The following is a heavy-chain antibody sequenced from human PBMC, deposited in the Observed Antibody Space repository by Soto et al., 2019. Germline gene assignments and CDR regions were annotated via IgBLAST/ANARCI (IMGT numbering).Heavy chain of an antibody. CDR1: GFSFSSVW. CDR2: IKYDGSEE. J-gene: IGHJ4*02. V-gene: IGHV3-7*01. CDR3: VTGLNWQGH. Sequence: GGSLRLSCVVSGFSFSSVWMTWVRQAPGKGLECVANIKYDGSEEYYVDSVKGRFTISRDNAKNSLYLQMNSLRDEDSAVYYCVTGLNWQGHWGQGTLVTVSS.